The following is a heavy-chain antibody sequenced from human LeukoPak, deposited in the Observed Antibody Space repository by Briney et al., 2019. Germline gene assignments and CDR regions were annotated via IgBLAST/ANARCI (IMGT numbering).Heavy chain of an antibody. D-gene: IGHD4-17*01. V-gene: IGHV3-21*01. CDR2: ISSSSSYI. CDR1: GFTFSSYS. CDR3: ARDTFGDYSFDY. J-gene: IGHJ4*02. Sequence: GGSLRLSCAASGFTFSSYSMNWVRQAPGKGLEWVSSISSSSSYIYYADSVKGRFTISRDNAKNSLYLQMNSLRAEDTAVYYCARDTFGDYSFDYWGQGTLVTVSS.